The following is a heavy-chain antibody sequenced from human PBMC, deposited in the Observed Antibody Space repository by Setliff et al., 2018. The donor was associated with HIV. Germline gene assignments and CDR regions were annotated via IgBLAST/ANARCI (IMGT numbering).Heavy chain of an antibody. CDR2: ISGSNSRT. CDR3: ATGRLRATSPFDN. CDR1: GFAFSTYS. D-gene: IGHD1-26*01. Sequence: GGSLRLSCAASGFAFSTYSMNWVRRAPGKRLEWVSGISGSNSRTDYVDSVKGRFTVSRDNSRDTLYLQMNSLRAEDTAVYYCATGRLRATSPFDNWGQGTLVTVSS. J-gene: IGHJ4*02. V-gene: IGHV3-23*01.